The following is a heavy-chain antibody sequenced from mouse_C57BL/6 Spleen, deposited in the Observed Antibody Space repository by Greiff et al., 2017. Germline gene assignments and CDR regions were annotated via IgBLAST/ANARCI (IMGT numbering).Heavy chain of an antibody. CDR2: ISSGSSTI. D-gene: IGHD1-1*01. CDR3: ARALRWYFDV. Sequence: EVKLVESGGGLVKPGGSLKLSCAASGFTFSDYGMHWVRQAPEKGLEWVAYISSGSSTIYYADTVKGRFTISRDNAKNTLCLQMTSLRSEDTAMYYCARALRWYFDVWGTGTTVTVSS. CDR1: GFTFSDYG. V-gene: IGHV5-17*01. J-gene: IGHJ1*03.